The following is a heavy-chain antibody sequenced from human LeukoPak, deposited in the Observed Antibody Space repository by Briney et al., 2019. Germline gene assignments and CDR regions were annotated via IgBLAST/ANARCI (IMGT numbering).Heavy chain of an antibody. CDR2: INPNSGGT. D-gene: IGHD2-2*01. V-gene: IGHV1-2*02. J-gene: IGHJ5*02. CDR1: GYTFTGYY. CDR3: ARMSCSSTSCSWFDP. Sequence: GASVKVSCKASGYTFTGYYMHWVRQAPGQGFEWMGWINPNSGGTNYAQKFQGRVTMTRDTSISTAYMELSRLRSDDTAVYYCARMSCSSTSCSWFDPWGQGTLATVSS.